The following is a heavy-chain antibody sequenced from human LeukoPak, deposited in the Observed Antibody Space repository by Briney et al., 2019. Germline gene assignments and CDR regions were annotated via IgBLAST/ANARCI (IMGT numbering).Heavy chain of an antibody. Sequence: PSETLSLTCAVSGYSISSGYQWGWIRQPPGKGLEWIGSIYHSGSTYYNPSLKSRVTISVDTSKNQFSLKLNSVAAADTAVYYCAREQRRTTVTAYNCFDPWGQGTLVTVSS. CDR3: AREQRRTTVTAYNCFDP. CDR2: IYHSGST. V-gene: IGHV4-38-2*02. J-gene: IGHJ5*02. CDR1: GYSISSGYQ. D-gene: IGHD4-17*01.